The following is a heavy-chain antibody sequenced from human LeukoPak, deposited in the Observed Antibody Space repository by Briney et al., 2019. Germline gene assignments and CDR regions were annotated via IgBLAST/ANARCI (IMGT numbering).Heavy chain of an antibody. CDR3: ARNSHGRVVSVATPFDY. D-gene: IGHD2-2*01. CDR2: ISYDGSNK. Sequence: QPGGSLRLSCAASGFTFSSYALHWVRQAPGKGLEWVAVISYDGSNKYYADSVKGRFTISRDNSKNTLYLQVNSLRVEDTAVYYCARNSHGRVVSVATPFDYWGQGTLATVSS. J-gene: IGHJ4*02. CDR1: GFTFSSYA. V-gene: IGHV3-30-3*01.